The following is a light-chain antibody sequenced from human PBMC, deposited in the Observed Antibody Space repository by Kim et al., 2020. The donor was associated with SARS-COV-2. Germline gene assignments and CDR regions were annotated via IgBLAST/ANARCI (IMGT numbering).Light chain of an antibody. CDR3: QQYYSTPRT. CDR1: QSVLYSSNNKNY. J-gene: IGKJ1*01. V-gene: IGKV4-1*01. CDR2: WAS. Sequence: DIVMTQSPDSLAVSLGERATTNCKSSQSVLYSSNNKNYLAWYQQKPGQPPKLLIYWASTRESGVPDRFSGSGSGTDFTLTISSLQAEDVAVYYCQQYYSTPRTFGQGTKVDIK.